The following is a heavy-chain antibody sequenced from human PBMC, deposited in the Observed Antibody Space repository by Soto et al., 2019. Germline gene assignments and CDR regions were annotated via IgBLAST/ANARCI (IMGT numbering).Heavy chain of an antibody. CDR2: INHSGST. Sequence: KTSETLSLTCAVYGGSFSGYYWSWIRQPPGKGLEWIGEINHSGSTNYNPSLKSRVTISVDTSKNQFSLKLSSVTAADTAVYYCARYNQWQLVHDYWGQGTLVTVSS. J-gene: IGHJ4*02. CDR1: GGSFSGYY. D-gene: IGHD6-6*01. V-gene: IGHV4-34*01. CDR3: ARYNQWQLVHDY.